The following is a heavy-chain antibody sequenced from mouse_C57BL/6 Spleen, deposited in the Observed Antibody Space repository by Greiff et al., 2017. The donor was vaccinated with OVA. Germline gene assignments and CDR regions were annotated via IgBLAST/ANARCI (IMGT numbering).Heavy chain of an antibody. CDR1: GYSITSGYD. CDR2: ISYSGST. D-gene: IGHD1-1*01. J-gene: IGHJ4*01. Sequence: EVQRVESGPGMVKPSQSLSLTCTVTGYSITSGYDWHWIRHFPGNKLEWMGYISYSGSTNYNPSLKSRISITHDTSKNHFFLKLNSVTTEDTATYYCARNYGSSYAMDYWGQGTSVTVSS. CDR3: ARNYGSSYAMDY. V-gene: IGHV3-1*01.